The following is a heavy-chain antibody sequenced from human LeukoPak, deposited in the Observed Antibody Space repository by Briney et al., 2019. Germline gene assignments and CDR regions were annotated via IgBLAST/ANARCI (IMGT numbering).Heavy chain of an antibody. CDR3: ARVWEGIGGYCSGGSCYSIDY. CDR2: ISSSSSYI. Sequence: GGSLRLSCAASGFTFSSYSMNWVRQAPGKGLDGVSSISSSSSYIYYADSVKGQFTISRDNARNSLYLKMNSLRAEDMAVYYCARVWEGIGGYCSGGSCYSIDYWGQGTLVTVSS. CDR1: GFTFSSYS. J-gene: IGHJ4*02. V-gene: IGHV3-21*01. D-gene: IGHD2-15*01.